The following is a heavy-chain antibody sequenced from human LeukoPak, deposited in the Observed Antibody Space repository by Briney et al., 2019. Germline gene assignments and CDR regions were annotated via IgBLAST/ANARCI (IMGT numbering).Heavy chain of an antibody. J-gene: IGHJ4*02. CDR2: IYYSGST. CDR3: ASVSKTVVAATIDY. V-gene: IGHV4-39*01. Sequence: SETLSLTCSVSGGAISSSSYYWGWVRQPPRKRLWWIGGIYYSGSTYYNPSLKSRVTISIDTSKNQFSLKLSSVTAADTAVYYCASVSKTVVAATIDYWGQGTLVTVSS. D-gene: IGHD2-15*01. CDR1: GGAISSSSYY.